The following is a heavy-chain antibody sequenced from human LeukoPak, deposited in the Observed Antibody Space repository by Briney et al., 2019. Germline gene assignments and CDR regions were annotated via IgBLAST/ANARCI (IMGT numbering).Heavy chain of an antibody. J-gene: IGHJ4*02. V-gene: IGHV4-59*01. CDR1: GGSMNTYY. CDR2: IYYSVST. CDR3: AGGGYSGKDYNN. Sequence: PSETLSLTCTVSGGSMNTYYWTWIRQPPGKGLEWIGYIYYSVSTKYNPSLKRRVTTSVDTTKKQSSLNLGFLTAPHTALLCLAGGGYSGKDYNNWGQGTLVSVPP. D-gene: IGHD5-12*01.